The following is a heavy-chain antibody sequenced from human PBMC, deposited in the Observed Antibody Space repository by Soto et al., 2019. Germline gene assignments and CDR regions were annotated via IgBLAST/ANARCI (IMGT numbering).Heavy chain of an antibody. J-gene: IGHJ6*02. CDR3: AREGWEQQLGYYYYGMDV. Sequence: PSETLSLTCTVSGGSISSGGYYWSWIRQHPGKGLEWIGYIYYSGSTNYNPSLKSRVTISVDTSKNQFSLELSSVTAADTAVYYCAREGWEQQLGYYYYGMDVWGQGTTVTVSS. V-gene: IGHV4-61*08. D-gene: IGHD6-13*01. CDR1: GGSISSGGYY. CDR2: IYYSGST.